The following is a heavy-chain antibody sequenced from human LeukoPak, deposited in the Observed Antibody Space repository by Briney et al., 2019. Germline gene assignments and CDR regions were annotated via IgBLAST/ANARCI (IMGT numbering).Heavy chain of an antibody. J-gene: IGHJ4*02. CDR2: ISWNSGSI. CDR3: AKAPRKGAPSSFDY. Sequence: PGGSLRLSCAASGFTFDDYAMHWVRQAPGKGLEWVSGISWNSGSIGYADSVKGRFTISRDNAKNSLYLQMNSLRAEDTALYYCAKAPRKGAPSSFDYWGQGTLVTVSS. V-gene: IGHV3-9*01. CDR1: GFTFDDYA. D-gene: IGHD1-26*01.